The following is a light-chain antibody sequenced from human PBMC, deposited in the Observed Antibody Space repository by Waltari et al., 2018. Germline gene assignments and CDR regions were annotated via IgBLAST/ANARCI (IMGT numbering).Light chain of an antibody. CDR1: QSVLYSSKNKNY. CDR3: QQYYRAPRT. J-gene: IGKJ1*01. Sequence: DIVMTQSPDSLAVSLGERVTINCKSSQSVLYSSKNKNYLAWYQQKPGKPPKLLIYWASTREFGVPDRFSGSGSGTDFTLTIGSLQAEDVAVYYCQQYYRAPRTFGQGTKVEIK. CDR2: WAS. V-gene: IGKV4-1*01.